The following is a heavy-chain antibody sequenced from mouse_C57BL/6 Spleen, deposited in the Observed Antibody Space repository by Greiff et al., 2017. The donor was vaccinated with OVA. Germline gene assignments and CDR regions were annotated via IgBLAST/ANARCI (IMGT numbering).Heavy chain of an antibody. J-gene: IGHJ2*01. D-gene: IGHD2-5*01. Sequence: QVHVKQPGAELVKPGASVKLSCKASGYTFTSYWMQWVKQRPGQGLEWIGEIDPSDSYTNYNQKFKGKATLTVDTSSSTAYMQLSSLTSEDSAVYYCARGSNYVYFDYWGKGTTLTVSS. CDR3: ARGSNYVYFDY. V-gene: IGHV1-50*01. CDR1: GYTFTSYW. CDR2: IDPSDSYT.